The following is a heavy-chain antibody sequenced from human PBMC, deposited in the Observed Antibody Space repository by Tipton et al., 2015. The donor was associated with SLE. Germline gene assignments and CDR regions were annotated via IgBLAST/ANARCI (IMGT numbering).Heavy chain of an antibody. CDR1: GGSISSTNHY. V-gene: IGHV4-39*07. J-gene: IGHJ4*02. CDR3: ARDGESVGGVIPYY. D-gene: IGHD3-16*02. CDR2: IYFSGST. Sequence: TLSLTCTVSGGSISSTNHYWGWIRQPPGRGLEWIGSIYFSGSTYYNPSLKSRVTISVDASKNQFSLKLSSVTAADTAVYYCARDGESVGGVIPYYWGQGTLVTVSS.